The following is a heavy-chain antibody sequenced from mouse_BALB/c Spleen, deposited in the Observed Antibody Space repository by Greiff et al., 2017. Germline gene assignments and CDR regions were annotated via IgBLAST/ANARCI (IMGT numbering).Heavy chain of an antibody. J-gene: IGHJ2*01. Sequence: EVQRVESGPGLVKPSQSLSLTCSVTGYSITSGYYWNWIRQFPGNKLEWMGYISYDGSNNYNPSLKNRISITRDTSKNQFFLKLNSVTTEDTATYYCARDYYGSSYRGYYWGQGTTLTVSS. CDR2: ISYDGSN. CDR3: ARDYYGSSYRGYY. D-gene: IGHD1-1*01. CDR1: GYSITSGYY. V-gene: IGHV3-6*02.